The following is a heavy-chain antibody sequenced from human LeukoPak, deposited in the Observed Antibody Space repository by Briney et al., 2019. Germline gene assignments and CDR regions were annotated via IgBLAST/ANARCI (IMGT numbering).Heavy chain of an antibody. Sequence: SETLSLTCAVSGGSINNYYWGWIRQPPGKGLEWLGYIHSSGSTNYNPSLKSRVTILVATSKNQFSLKLTSVTAADTAVYYCTREGYDGSGYYLDYWSQGILVTVPS. CDR2: IHSSGST. J-gene: IGHJ4*02. CDR1: GGSINNYY. D-gene: IGHD3-22*01. CDR3: TREGYDGSGYYLDY. V-gene: IGHV4-59*01.